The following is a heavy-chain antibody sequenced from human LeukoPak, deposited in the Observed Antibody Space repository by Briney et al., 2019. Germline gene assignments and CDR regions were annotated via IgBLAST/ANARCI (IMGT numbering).Heavy chain of an antibody. CDR2: IKEDGSGE. CDR1: GFTFSSYW. Sequence: PGGSLRLSCAASGFTFSSYWMSWDRQAPGKGLECVANIKEDGSGEYYVDSVKGRFSISRDNAKNSLYLQMNSLRAEDTAVYYCARDWLAGNPYHAFDLWGKGTMVTVSS. CDR3: ARDWLAGNPYHAFDL. V-gene: IGHV3-7*01. D-gene: IGHD3-22*01. J-gene: IGHJ3*01.